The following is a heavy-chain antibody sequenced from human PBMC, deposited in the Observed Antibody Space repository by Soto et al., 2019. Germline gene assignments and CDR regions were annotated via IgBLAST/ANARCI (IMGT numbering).Heavy chain of an antibody. V-gene: IGHV4-59*08. CDR3: ARRYGDAFDI. Sequence: QVQLQESGPGLVKPSETLSLTCTVSGGSISSYYWSWIRQPPGKGLEWIGYIYYSGSTNYNPSLXSXAXIXXDTSKNQFSLKLSSVTAADTAVYYCARRYGDAFDIWGQGTMVTVSS. J-gene: IGHJ3*02. CDR2: IYYSGST. D-gene: IGHD2-15*01. CDR1: GGSISSYY.